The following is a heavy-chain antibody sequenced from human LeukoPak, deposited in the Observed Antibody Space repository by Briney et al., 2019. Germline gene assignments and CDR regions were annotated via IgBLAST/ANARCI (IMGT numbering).Heavy chain of an antibody. J-gene: IGHJ4*02. D-gene: IGHD1-7*01. CDR1: GGSIRSATGY. V-gene: IGHV4-39*01. CDR2: IYHSGST. CDR3: MTPELH. Sequence: SETLSLTCTISGGSIRSATGYWAWIRQTSGKDLGWIGTIYHSGSTWYNPSLRSRVTVSVGSSNAQFSLKLKSVTAADTAVYYCMTPELHWGQGTLVTVSS.